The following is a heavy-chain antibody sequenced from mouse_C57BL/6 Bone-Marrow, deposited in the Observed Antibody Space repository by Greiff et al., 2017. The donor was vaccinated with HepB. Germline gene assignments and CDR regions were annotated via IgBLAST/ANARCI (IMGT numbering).Heavy chain of an antibody. CDR1: GYTFTDYY. J-gene: IGHJ2*01. Sequence: EVQLQQSGPELVKPGASVKISCKASGYTFTDYYMNWVKQSHGKSLEWIGDINPNNGGTSYNQKFKGKATLTVDKSSSTAYMELRSLTSEDSAVYYCARWGNDYDGLSFDYWGQGTTLTVSS. V-gene: IGHV1-26*01. D-gene: IGHD2-4*01. CDR2: INPNNGGT. CDR3: ARWGNDYDGLSFDY.